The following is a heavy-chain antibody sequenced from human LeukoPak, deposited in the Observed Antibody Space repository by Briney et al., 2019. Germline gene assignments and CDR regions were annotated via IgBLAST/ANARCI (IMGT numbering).Heavy chain of an antibody. J-gene: IGHJ4*02. Sequence: ASVKLSFKSSGYTFTSYGISWVRQAPGQGLEWMGWISPYNGYTNYAQKLQGRVTMTTDTSTSTAYMELRSLRSDDTAVYYCARDYLNSGFSPEYYWGQGTLVTVSS. CDR1: GYTFTSYG. D-gene: IGHD3-22*01. CDR3: ARDYLNSGFSPEYY. V-gene: IGHV1-18*01. CDR2: ISPYNGYT.